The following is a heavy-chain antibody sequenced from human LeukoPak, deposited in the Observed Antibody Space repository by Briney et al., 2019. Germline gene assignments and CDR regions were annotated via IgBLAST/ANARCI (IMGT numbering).Heavy chain of an antibody. D-gene: IGHD4-17*01. CDR3: ATSETTHDAFDI. CDR1: GFTFSTYA. Sequence: GGSLRLSCAASGFTFSTYAMSCVRQAPGKGLEWVSTISGRGGSTYYADSAKGRFTISRDNSKNTLYLQMNSLRAEDTAVYYCATSETTHDAFDIWGQGTMVTVSS. CDR2: ISGRGGST. J-gene: IGHJ3*02. V-gene: IGHV3-23*01.